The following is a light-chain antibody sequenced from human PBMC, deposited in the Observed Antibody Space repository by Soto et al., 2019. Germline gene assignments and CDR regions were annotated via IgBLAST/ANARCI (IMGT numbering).Light chain of an antibody. J-gene: IGKJ1*01. CDR2: DAS. V-gene: IGKV1-5*01. Sequence: DIQMTQSPSTLSASVGDRVTITCRASQSINTWLAWYQQRPGRAPKLLIYDASILQSGIPSRFSGSGSATEFTLTISSLQPDDSAIDYCQQYNTYWTFGQGTKVEIK. CDR1: QSINTW. CDR3: QQYNTYWT.